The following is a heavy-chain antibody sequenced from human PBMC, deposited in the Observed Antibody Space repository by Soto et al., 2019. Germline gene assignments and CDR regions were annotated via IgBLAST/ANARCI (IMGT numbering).Heavy chain of an antibody. CDR1: GGSISSYY. CDR2: IYYSGST. J-gene: IGHJ4*02. Sequence: SETLSLTCTVSGGSISSYYWSWIRQPPGKGLEWIGYIYYSGSTNYNPSLKSRVTISVDTSKNQFSLKLSSVTAADTAVYYCARDNDIGGQGTLVTVSS. CDR3: ARDNDI. V-gene: IGHV4-59*01. D-gene: IGHD3-9*01.